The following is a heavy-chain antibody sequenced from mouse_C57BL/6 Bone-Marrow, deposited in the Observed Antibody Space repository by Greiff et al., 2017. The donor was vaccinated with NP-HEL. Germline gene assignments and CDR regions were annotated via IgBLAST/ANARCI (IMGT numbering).Heavy chain of an antibody. J-gene: IGHJ3*01. D-gene: IGHD1-1*01. CDR1: GFSLTSYG. Sequence: QVQLKESGPGLVAPSQSLSITCTVSGFSLTSYGVDWVRQSPGKGLEWLGVIWGVGSTNYNSALKSRLSISKDNSKSQVFLKMNSLQTDDTAMYYCASGQIYYGSSSPFAYWGQGTLVTVSA. CDR3: ASGQIYYGSSSPFAY. CDR2: IWGVGST. V-gene: IGHV2-6*01.